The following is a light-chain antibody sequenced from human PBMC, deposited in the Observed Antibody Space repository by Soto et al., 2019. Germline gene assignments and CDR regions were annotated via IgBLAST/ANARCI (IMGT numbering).Light chain of an antibody. V-gene: IGKV3-15*01. J-gene: IGKJ1*01. Sequence: IVMLQSPATLSLSPGERATLSCRASQIIANNLAWYQQKPGQDPRLLIYGASTRAPGIPARFSGSGSGTEFNLTISSLQSEDFEIYYCQQYNNWPPWTFGKGTKVDIK. CDR2: GAS. CDR1: QIIANN. CDR3: QQYNNWPPWT.